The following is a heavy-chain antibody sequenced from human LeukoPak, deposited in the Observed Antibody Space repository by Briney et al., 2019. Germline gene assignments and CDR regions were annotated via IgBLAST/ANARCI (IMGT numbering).Heavy chain of an antibody. V-gene: IGHV1-69*13. D-gene: IGHD5-24*01. Sequence: GASVKVSCKASGGTFSSYAISWVRQAPGQGLEWMGGIIPIFGTANYAQKFQGRVTITADESTSTAYMELSSLRSEDTAVYYCARDRERWLQLRGGLFDYWGQGTLVTVSS. J-gene: IGHJ4*02. CDR1: GGTFSSYA. CDR2: IIPIFGTA. CDR3: ARDRERWLQLRGGLFDY.